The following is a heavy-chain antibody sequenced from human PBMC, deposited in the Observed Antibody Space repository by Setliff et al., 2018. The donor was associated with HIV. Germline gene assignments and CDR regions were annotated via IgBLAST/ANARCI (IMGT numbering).Heavy chain of an antibody. CDR3: ARHAPRSYYYDTSGPFDY. J-gene: IGHJ4*02. Sequence: SETLSLTCAVSGGSISSVNWWTWVRQPPGKGLEWIGEIDHSGGTKYNPSLTGRVTMSVDKSKNQFSLRLTSVTAADTAVYYCARHAPRSYYYDTSGPFDYWGQGTLVTVSS. CDR1: GGSISSVNW. D-gene: IGHD3-22*01. V-gene: IGHV4-4*02. CDR2: IDHSGGT.